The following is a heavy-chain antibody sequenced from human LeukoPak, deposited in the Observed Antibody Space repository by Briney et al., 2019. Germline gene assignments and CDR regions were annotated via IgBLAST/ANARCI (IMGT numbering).Heavy chain of an antibody. CDR3: ARRRGWKQQLVYFDY. V-gene: IGHV4-59*08. CDR1: GGSISSYY. J-gene: IGHJ4*02. CDR2: LFHSGTP. D-gene: IGHD6-13*01. Sequence: PSETLSLTCTVSGGSISSYYWSWIRQPPGKGLEWIGYLFHSGTPRYNPSLKSRVTISADTSKNQFFLTLNSTTAADTAVYFCARRRGWKQQLVYFDYRGPGNPGHRLL.